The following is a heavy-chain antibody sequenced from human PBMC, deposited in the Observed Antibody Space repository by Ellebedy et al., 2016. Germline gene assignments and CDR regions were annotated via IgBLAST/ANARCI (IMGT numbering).Heavy chain of an antibody. D-gene: IGHD2-15*01. J-gene: IGHJ5*02. Sequence: GGSLRLSCAASGFTFSSYWMSWVRQAPGKGLEWVANIEQDGSEKYYVDSVKGRFTISRDNSKNTLYLQMNSLRAEDTAVYYCARGVGSGWFDPWGQGTLVTVSS. V-gene: IGHV3-7*05. CDR3: ARGVGSGWFDP. CDR2: IEQDGSEK. CDR1: GFTFSSYW.